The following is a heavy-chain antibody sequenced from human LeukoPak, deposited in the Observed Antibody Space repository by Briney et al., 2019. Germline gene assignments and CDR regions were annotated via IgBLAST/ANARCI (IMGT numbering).Heavy chain of an antibody. J-gene: IGHJ3*02. CDR1: GFTFDDYA. CDR2: ISWNSGSI. D-gene: IGHD2-8*02. V-gene: IGHV3-9*03. CDR3: AKDEFVASDFTGAFDI. Sequence: GGSLRLSCAASGFTFDDYAMHWVRQAPGKGLEWVSGISWNSGSIGYADSAKGRFTISRDNAKNSLYLQMNSLRAEDMALYYCAKDEFVASDFTGAFDIWGQGTMVTVSS.